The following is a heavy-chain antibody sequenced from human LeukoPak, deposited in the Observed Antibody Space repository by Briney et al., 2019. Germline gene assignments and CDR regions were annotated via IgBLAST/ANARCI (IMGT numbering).Heavy chain of an antibody. J-gene: IGHJ6*02. D-gene: IGHD2-15*01. CDR3: ARLAYCSGGSCYRVYYGMDV. CDR1: GYSFTSYW. V-gene: IGHV5-51*01. Sequence: GESLKISCKGSGYSFTSYWIGWVRQMPGKGLEWMGIIYPGDSDTRYSPSFQGQVTISADKSISTAYLQWSSLKASDTAMYYCARLAYCSGGSCYRVYYGMDVWGQGTTVTVSS. CDR2: IYPGDSDT.